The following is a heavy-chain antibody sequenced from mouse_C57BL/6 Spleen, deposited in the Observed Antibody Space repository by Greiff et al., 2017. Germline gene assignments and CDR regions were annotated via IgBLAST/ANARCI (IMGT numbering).Heavy chain of an antibody. J-gene: IGHJ3*01. D-gene: IGHD1-1*01. CDR1: GYTFTSYW. CDR2: INPSNGGT. V-gene: IGHV1-53*01. CDR3: AREQVYYYGSSPFAY. Sequence: QVQLQQPGTELVKPGASVKLSCKASGYTFTSYWMHWVKQRPGQGLEWIGNINPSNGGTNYNEKFKSKATLTVDKSSSTAYMQLSSLTSEDSAVYYCAREQVYYYGSSPFAYWGQGALVTVSA.